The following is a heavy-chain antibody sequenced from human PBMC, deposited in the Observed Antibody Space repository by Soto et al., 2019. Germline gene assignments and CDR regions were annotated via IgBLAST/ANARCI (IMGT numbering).Heavy chain of an antibody. Sequence: QLQLQESGPGLVKPSETLSLTCTVSGGSISSSSYYWGWIRQPPGKGLEWIGSIYYSGSTYYNPSLNSRVTITVDTSKNQFSRRLSSVTAADTAVYYCATQKGVDIVANFDYWGQGTLVTVSS. D-gene: IGHD5-12*01. CDR2: IYYSGST. V-gene: IGHV4-39*01. CDR1: GGSISSSSYY. J-gene: IGHJ4*02. CDR3: ATQKGVDIVANFDY.